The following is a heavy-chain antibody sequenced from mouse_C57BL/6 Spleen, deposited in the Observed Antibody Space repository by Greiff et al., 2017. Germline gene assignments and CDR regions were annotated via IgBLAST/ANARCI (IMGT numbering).Heavy chain of an antibody. V-gene: IGHV7-3*01. Sequence: EVNLVDSGGGLVQPGGSLSLSCAASGFTFTDYYMSWVRQPPGKALEWLGCIRNKANGYTTEYSASVKGRCTISRDNYQSILYLQMNALRAEDSAPYYCASCEGFAYWGQGTLLTVSA. CDR3: ASCEGFAY. CDR1: GFTFTDYY. J-gene: IGHJ3*01. CDR2: IRNKANGYTT.